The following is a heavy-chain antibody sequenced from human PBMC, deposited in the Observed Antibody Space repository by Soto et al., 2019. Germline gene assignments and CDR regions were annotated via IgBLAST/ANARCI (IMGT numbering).Heavy chain of an antibody. V-gene: IGHV4-4*07. CDR2: FYYSGNT. Sequence: SETLSLTCTVSGDSISDYYWSWIRQPAGKGLEWIGRFYYSGNTKSNPSLKSRVTMSADTSKNQFSLSLRSVTAADSAIYYCGPIYTSGFYRPDGAYFFYGMDVWGQGTTVTVSS. J-gene: IGHJ6*02. CDR1: GDSISDYY. CDR3: GPIYTSGFYRPDGAYFFYGMDV. D-gene: IGHD6-19*01.